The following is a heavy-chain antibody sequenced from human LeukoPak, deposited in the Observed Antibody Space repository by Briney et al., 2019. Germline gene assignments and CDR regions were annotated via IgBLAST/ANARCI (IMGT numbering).Heavy chain of an antibody. CDR3: ATSGFWSGYYTGRDGY. V-gene: IGHV4-34*01. D-gene: IGHD3-3*01. CDR1: GGSFSGYY. J-gene: IGHJ4*02. CDR2: INHSGST. Sequence: SETLSLTCAVYGGSFSGYYWSWIRQPPGKGLEWIGEINHSGSTNYNPSLKSRVTISVDTSKNQFSLKLSSVTAADTAVCYCATSGFWSGYYTGRDGYWGQGTLVTVSS.